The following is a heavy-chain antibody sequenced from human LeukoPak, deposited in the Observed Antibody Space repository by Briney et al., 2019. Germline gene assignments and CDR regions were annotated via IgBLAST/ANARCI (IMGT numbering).Heavy chain of an antibody. CDR1: GFIFSSYW. CDR3: ARVQYSSGWYPYYYYYYMDV. Sequence: GGSLRLSCAASGFIFSSYWMSWVRQAPGKGLEWVANINQDGSEKYYVDSVKGRFTISRDNAKNSLYLQMNSLRAEDTAVYYCARVQYSSGWYPYYYYYYMDVWGKGTTVTVSS. D-gene: IGHD6-19*01. CDR2: INQDGSEK. J-gene: IGHJ6*03. V-gene: IGHV3-7*01.